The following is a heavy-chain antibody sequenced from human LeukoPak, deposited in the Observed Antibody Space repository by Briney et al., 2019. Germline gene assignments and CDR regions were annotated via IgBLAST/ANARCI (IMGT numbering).Heavy chain of an antibody. J-gene: IGHJ4*02. D-gene: IGHD3-16*02. V-gene: IGHV3-23*01. Sequence: GGSLRLSCAASGFTFTSYAMSWVRQAPGKGLEWVSAISDSGGSTYYADSVKGRFTISRDNSKNTLYQQMNSLRAEDTAVYYCAKGEKTRPLGGVIDYWGQGTLVTVSS. CDR3: AKGEKTRPLGGVIDY. CDR1: GFTFTSYA. CDR2: ISDSGGST.